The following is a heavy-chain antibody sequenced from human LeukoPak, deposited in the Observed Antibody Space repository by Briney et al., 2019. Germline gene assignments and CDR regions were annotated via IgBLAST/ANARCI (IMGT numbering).Heavy chain of an antibody. CDR1: GFTFSSYW. CDR3: TRYCISTSCFRVFDY. CDR2: IKEDGSEN. D-gene: IGHD2-2*01. V-gene: IGHV3-7*01. J-gene: IGHJ4*02. Sequence: GGSLRLSCAASGFTFSSYWMSWVRQAPGKGLEWVANIKEDGSENYYVDSVKGRYTISRDNAKTSLYLQMNSLRGEDTAVYYCTRYCISTSCFRVFDYWGQGTLVTVSS.